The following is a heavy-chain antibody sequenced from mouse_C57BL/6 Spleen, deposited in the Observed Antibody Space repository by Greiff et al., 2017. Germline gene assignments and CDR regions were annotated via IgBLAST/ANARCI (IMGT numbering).Heavy chain of an antibody. CDR2: LNPSSGYT. V-gene: IGHV1-4*01. CDR1: GYTFTSYT. CDR3: ARSYYGGDYAMDY. D-gene: IGHD2-10*01. Sequence: VKLMESGAELARPGASVKMSCKASGYTFTSYTMHWVKQRPGQGLEWIGYLNPSSGYTKYNQKFKDKATLTADKSSSTAYMQLSSLTSEDSAVYYCARSYYGGDYAMDYWGQGTSVTVSS. J-gene: IGHJ4*01.